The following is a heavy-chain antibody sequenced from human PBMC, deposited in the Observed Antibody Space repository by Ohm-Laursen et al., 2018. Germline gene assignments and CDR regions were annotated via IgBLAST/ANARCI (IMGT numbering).Heavy chain of an antibody. V-gene: IGHV1-2*02. CDR2: INPNSGGT. Sequence: ASVKVSCKTSGYSFTGYYIHWVRQAPGQGLEWMGWINPNSGGTNYAQKFQGRVTMTRDTSISTAYMELSRLRSDDTAVYYCARVSFLAAAGYYYYGMDVWGQGTTVTVSS. CDR3: ARVSFLAAAGYYYYGMDV. J-gene: IGHJ6*02. D-gene: IGHD6-13*01. CDR1: GYSFTGYY.